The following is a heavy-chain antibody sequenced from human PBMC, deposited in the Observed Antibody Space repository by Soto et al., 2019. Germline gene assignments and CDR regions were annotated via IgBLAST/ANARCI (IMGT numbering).Heavy chain of an antibody. CDR3: XXXXXXXXXXFDI. V-gene: IGHV3-23*01. J-gene: IGHJ3*02. CDR1: GFTLSTYA. CDR2: ITGSGGST. Sequence: EVQLLESGGGLVQPGGSLRLSCVASGFTLSTYAMSWVRQAPGKGLEWVSGITGSGGSTYYADSVKGRFTISRDKXXXXXXXXXXXXXXXXXXXXXXXXXXXXXXXXFDIWGQGTMVTVSS.